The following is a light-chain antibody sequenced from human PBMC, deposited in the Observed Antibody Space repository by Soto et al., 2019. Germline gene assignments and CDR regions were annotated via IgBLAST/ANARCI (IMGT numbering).Light chain of an antibody. CDR3: NSYTTLSNRV. Sequence: QSALTQPASVSGSPGQSITISCTGTSSDIGAYNYVSWYQQHPGKAPKLLIYEVTNRPSGVSDRFSGSKSGNTASLTISGLQAEDEAKYYCNSYTTLSNRVFGTGTKVTVL. J-gene: IGLJ1*01. CDR2: EVT. V-gene: IGLV2-14*01. CDR1: SSDIGAYNY.